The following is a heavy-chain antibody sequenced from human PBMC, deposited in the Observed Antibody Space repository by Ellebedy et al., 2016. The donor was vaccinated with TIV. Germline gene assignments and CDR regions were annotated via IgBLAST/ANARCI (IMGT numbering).Heavy chain of an antibody. CDR2: ISHRGSI. Sequence: SETLSLXCDVYGGSFSDSYWSWIRQPPGKGLEWIGEISHRGSINYNPSLKSRVTISVDTSKNQFSLKLSSVTAADTAVYYCARIAADIVVVVAVPNWFDPWGQGTLVTVSS. CDR1: GGSFSDSY. CDR3: ARIAADIVVVVAVPNWFDP. V-gene: IGHV4-34*01. J-gene: IGHJ5*02. D-gene: IGHD2-15*01.